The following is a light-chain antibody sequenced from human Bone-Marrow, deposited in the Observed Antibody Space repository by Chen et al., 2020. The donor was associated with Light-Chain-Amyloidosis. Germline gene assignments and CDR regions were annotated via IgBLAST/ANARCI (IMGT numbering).Light chain of an antibody. CDR1: SSNIGAGYD. Sequence: QSVLTQPPSVSGAPGQRVTLSCTGSSSNIGAGYDVHWYQQLPGTAPKLLIYGNSNRPSGVPDRISGSKSGASASLAITGLQAEDEAEYYCQSFDRSLSGWMFGGGTKLTVL. CDR2: GNS. V-gene: IGLV1-40*01. J-gene: IGLJ3*02. CDR3: QSFDRSLSGWM.